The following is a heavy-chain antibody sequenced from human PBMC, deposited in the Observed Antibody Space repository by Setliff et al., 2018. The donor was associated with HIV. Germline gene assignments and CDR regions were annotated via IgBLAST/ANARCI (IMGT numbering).Heavy chain of an antibody. V-gene: IGHV3-21*01. CDR2: ISSSSSYI. Sequence: GGSLRLSCAASGFTFSSYSMNWVRQAPGKGLEWVSSISSSSSYIYYADSVKGRFTISRDNAKNSLYLQMNSLRAGDTAVYYCAVHYYDSSGYDYWGQGTLVTVSS. D-gene: IGHD3-22*01. J-gene: IGHJ4*02. CDR3: AVHYYDSSGYDY. CDR1: GFTFSSYS.